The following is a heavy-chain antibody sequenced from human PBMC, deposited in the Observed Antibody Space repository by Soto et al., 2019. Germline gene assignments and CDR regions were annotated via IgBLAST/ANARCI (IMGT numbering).Heavy chain of an antibody. D-gene: IGHD5-12*01. CDR2: IIPIFGTA. V-gene: IGHV1-69*13. CDR1: GGTFSSYA. J-gene: IGHJ4*02. CDR3: ARGGLYLLQLHDSKYYFDY. Sequence: GASVKVSCKASGGTFSSYAISWVRQAPGQGLEWMGGIIPIFGTANYAQKFQGRVTITADESTSTAYMELSSLRSEDTAVYYCARGGLYLLQLHDSKYYFDYWGQGTLVTVSS.